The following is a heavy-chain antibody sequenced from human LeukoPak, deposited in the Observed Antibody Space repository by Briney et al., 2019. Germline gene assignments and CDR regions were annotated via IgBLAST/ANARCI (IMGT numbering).Heavy chain of an antibody. V-gene: IGHV4-59*01. CDR1: GFTFSSYA. Sequence: GSLRLSCAASGFTFSSYAMSWVRQAPGKGLEWIGYIYYSGSTNYNPSLKSRVTISVDTSKNQFSLKLSSVTAADTAVYYCARVRDSSGYPFDYWGQGTLVTVSS. D-gene: IGHD3-22*01. CDR3: ARVRDSSGYPFDY. J-gene: IGHJ4*02. CDR2: IYYSGST.